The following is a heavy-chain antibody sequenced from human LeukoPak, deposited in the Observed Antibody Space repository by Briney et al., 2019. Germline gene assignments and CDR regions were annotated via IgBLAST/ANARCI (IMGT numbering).Heavy chain of an antibody. CDR1: GYTFTGYF. CDR3: ARGKQNPHEYYDILTGYDYFDY. D-gene: IGHD3-9*01. V-gene: IGHV1-46*01. Sequence: GASVKVSCKASGYTFTGYFMHWVRQAPGQGLEWMGIINPSGGSTSYAQKFQGRVTMTRDTSTSTVYMELSSLRSEDTAVYYCARGKQNPHEYYDILTGYDYFDYWGQGTQVTVSS. J-gene: IGHJ4*02. CDR2: INPSGGST.